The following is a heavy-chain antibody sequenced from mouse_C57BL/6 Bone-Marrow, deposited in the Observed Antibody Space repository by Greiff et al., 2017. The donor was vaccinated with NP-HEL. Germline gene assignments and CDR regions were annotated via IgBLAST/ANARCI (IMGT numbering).Heavy chain of an antibody. D-gene: IGHD3-2*02. Sequence: QVQLQQPGTELVKPGASVKLSCKASGYTFTSYWMHWVKQRPGQGLEWIGNINPSNGGTNYNEKFKSKATLTVDKSSSTAYMQLSSLTSEDSAVYYCASGRRTAQATSWFAYWGQGTLVTVSA. CDR2: INPSNGGT. V-gene: IGHV1-53*01. CDR1: GYTFTSYW. CDR3: ASGRRTAQATSWFAY. J-gene: IGHJ3*01.